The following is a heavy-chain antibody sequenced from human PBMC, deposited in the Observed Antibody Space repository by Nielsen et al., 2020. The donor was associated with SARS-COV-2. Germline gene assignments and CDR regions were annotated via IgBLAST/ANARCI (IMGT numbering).Heavy chain of an antibody. V-gene: IGHV3-30*18. CDR3: TKGAQLGDY. CDR1: GFTFSTYG. J-gene: IGHJ4*02. CDR2: ISYDGSSK. D-gene: IGHD6-13*01. Sequence: GGSLRLSCAVSGFTFSTYGMHWVRQAPGKGLEWVTVISYDGSSKYYADSVKGRFTISTDLSNNTLYLQMNSLRVEDTAIYYCTKGAQLGDYWGQGTLVTVPT.